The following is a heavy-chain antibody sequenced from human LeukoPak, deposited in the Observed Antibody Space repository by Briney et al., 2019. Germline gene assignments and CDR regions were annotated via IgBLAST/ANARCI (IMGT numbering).Heavy chain of an antibody. CDR1: GGSISSGDYY. V-gene: IGHV4-30-4*08. D-gene: IGHD3-16*01. CDR3: ARSAQIGGYRPVGAFDI. CDR2: IYYSGST. Sequence: PSETLSLTCTVSGGSISSGDYYWSWIRQPPGKGLEWIGYIYYSGSTYYNPSLKSRVTISVDTSKNQFSLKLSSVTAADTAVYYCARSAQIGGYRPVGAFDIWGQGTMVTVSS. J-gene: IGHJ3*02.